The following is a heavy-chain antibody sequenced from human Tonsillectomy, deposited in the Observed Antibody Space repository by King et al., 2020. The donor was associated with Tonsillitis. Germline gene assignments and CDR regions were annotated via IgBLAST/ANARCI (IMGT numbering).Heavy chain of an antibody. CDR2: IYYSGST. CDR3: ARDPTYDFWGGSQKYFDY. Sequence: LQLQESGPGLVKPSETLSLTCTVSGGSISSSSYYWGWIRQPPGKGLEWIGSIYYSGSTYYNPSLKSRVTISVDTSKNQFSLKLSSVTAADTAVYYCARDPTYDFWGGSQKYFDYWGQGTLVTVSS. CDR1: GGSISSSSYY. J-gene: IGHJ4*02. D-gene: IGHD3-3*01. V-gene: IGHV4-39*07.